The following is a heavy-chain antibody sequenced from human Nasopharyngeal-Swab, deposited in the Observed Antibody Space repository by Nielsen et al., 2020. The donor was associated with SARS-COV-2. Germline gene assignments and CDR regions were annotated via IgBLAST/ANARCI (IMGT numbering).Heavy chain of an antibody. CDR3: ARAVYYYYYMDV. D-gene: IGHD4-11*01. V-gene: IGHV4-30-2*01. CDR2: IYQSGST. J-gene: IGHJ6*03. Sequence: WIRQPPGKGLEWIGYIYQSGSTSYNPSLKSRVTISVDRSKNQFSLKLSSVTAADTAVYYCARAVYYYYYMDVWGKGTTVTVSS.